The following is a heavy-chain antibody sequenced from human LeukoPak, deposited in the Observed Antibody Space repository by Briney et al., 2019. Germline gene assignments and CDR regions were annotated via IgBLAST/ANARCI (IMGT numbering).Heavy chain of an antibody. D-gene: IGHD5-12*01. CDR1: GFTFSSYA. CDR2: ISYDGSNK. Sequence: GGSLRLSCAASGFTFSSYAMHWVRQAPGKGLEWVAVISYDGSNKYYADSVKGRFTISRDISKNTLYLQMNSLRAEDTAVYYCARRGYSGYDFISDFDYWGQGTLVTVSS. J-gene: IGHJ4*02. V-gene: IGHV3-30-3*01. CDR3: ARRGYSGYDFISDFDY.